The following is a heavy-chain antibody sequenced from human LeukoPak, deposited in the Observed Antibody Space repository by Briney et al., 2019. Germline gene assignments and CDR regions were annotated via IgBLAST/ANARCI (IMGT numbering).Heavy chain of an antibody. CDR3: AWGVITKGFDH. CDR1: GGSITSYY. V-gene: IGHV4-59*08. D-gene: IGHD3-10*01. Sequence: PSETLSLTCTVSGGSITSYYWSWIRQPPGKGLEWIGYIYYSGGTNYNPSLKSRVTISVDTSKNQFSLKLSSVTAADTAVYYCAWGVITKGFDHWGQGTLVTVSS. J-gene: IGHJ4*02. CDR2: IYYSGGT.